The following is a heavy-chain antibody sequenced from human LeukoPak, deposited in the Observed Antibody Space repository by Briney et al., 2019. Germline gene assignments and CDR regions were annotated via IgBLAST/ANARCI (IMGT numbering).Heavy chain of an antibody. J-gene: IGHJ4*02. CDR2: ISSDGSRK. D-gene: IGHD5-24*01. Sequence: GGSLRLSCAASGFTFSSYAMHWVRQAPGKGLEWVAVISSDGSRKYSADSVKGRFTISRDNSKNTLYLQMNNLRPEDTAVYYCARDPCGDDYNCYFDYWGQGTLVTVSS. V-gene: IGHV3-30*04. CDR3: ARDPCGDDYNCYFDY. CDR1: GFTFSSYA.